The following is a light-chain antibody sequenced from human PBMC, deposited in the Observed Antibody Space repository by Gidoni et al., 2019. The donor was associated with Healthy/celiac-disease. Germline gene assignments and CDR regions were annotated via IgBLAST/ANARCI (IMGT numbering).Light chain of an antibody. CDR1: QSVRSN. Sequence: EIVMTQSPATLSVAPGERATLSCRASQSVRSNVAWYQQKPGQAPRLLIYGASTRATGIPARFSGSGSGTEFTLTISSLQSEDFAGYYCQQYNNWLLLTFGGGTKVEIK. V-gene: IGKV3-15*01. CDR2: GAS. CDR3: QQYNNWLLLT. J-gene: IGKJ4*01.